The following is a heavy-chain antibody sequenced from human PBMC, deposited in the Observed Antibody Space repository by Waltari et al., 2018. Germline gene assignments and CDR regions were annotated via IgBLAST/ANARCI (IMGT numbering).Heavy chain of an antibody. Sequence: QLQLQESGPGLVEPSETLSLTCTASGYSISNNNSYWGWIRQPRGTGLQWIGSIHYIGDTYYSSSLKSRVIISVDTSNNQFSLRLTSVTAADTAIYFCARNQRGWFDAFDIWGQGTAVTVSS. CDR1: GYSISNNNSY. CDR3: ARNQRGWFDAFDI. J-gene: IGHJ3*02. CDR2: IHYIGDT. V-gene: IGHV4-39*07. D-gene: IGHD6-19*01.